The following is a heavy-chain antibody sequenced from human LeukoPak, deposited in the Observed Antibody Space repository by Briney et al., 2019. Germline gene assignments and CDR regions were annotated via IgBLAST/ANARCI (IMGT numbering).Heavy chain of an antibody. Sequence: ASVKLSCKASGGTFSSYAISWVRQPPGQGLEWMGRIIPILGIANYAQTFQGRVTITADKSTSTAYLELSSLRSEDTAVYYCATAYYDFWSGYRYSFYYWGQGTLVTVSS. CDR1: GGTFSSYA. CDR2: IIPILGIA. D-gene: IGHD3-3*01. CDR3: ATAYYDFWSGYRYSFYY. V-gene: IGHV1-69*04. J-gene: IGHJ4*02.